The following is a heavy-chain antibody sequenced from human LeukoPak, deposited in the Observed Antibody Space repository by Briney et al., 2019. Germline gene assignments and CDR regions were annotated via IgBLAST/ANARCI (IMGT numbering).Heavy chain of an antibody. D-gene: IGHD6-19*01. V-gene: IGHV4-39*07. Sequence: SETLSLTCTVSGGSISSSSYYWGWIRQPPGKGLEWIGEINHSGSTNYNPSLKSRVTISVDTSKNQFSLKLSSVTAADTAVYYCARGHNSGWYSYWGQGTLVTVSS. CDR2: INHSGST. J-gene: IGHJ4*02. CDR1: GGSISSSSYY. CDR3: ARGHNSGWYSY.